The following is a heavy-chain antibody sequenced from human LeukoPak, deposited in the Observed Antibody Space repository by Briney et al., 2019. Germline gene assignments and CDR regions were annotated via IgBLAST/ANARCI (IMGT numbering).Heavy chain of an antibody. V-gene: IGHV3-30*02. CDR2: IRYDGSNK. Sequence: PGGSLRLSCAASGFTFSSYGMHWVRQAPGKGLEWVAFIRYDGSNKYYADSVKGRFTISRDNSKNTLYLQMNSLRAEDTAVYYCANGIRLIRSSIDAFDIWGQGTMVTVSS. CDR3: ANGIRLIRSSIDAFDI. J-gene: IGHJ3*02. D-gene: IGHD3-16*01. CDR1: GFTFSSYG.